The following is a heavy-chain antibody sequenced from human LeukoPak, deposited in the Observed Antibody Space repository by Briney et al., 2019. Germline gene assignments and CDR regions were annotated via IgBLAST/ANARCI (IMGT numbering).Heavy chain of an antibody. Sequence: ASVKVSCKGSGYTFTDYYMHWVRQAPGQGLEWMAKINPNSGATAYAERFQGRVTLTRDTSISTIYMELRTVTSGDTAVYYCARPSDYGDYIDYWGQGTPVTVSS. J-gene: IGHJ4*02. CDR2: INPNSGAT. V-gene: IGHV1-2*02. CDR3: ARPSDYGDYIDY. D-gene: IGHD4-17*01. CDR1: GYTFTDYY.